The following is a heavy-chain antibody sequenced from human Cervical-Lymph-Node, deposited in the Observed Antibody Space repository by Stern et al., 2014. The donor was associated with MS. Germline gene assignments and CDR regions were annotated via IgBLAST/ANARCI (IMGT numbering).Heavy chain of an antibody. Sequence: QVQLVQSGAEMKKPGSSVKVSCKASGGTFSRYTLNWVRQAPGQGLEWMGRIIPMLDMTSYAQNFQGRITITADYSTSTAYMELSGLRSEDTAVYYCARDEDYDFLNGLPSDAFDIWGQGTLVTVSS. J-gene: IGHJ3*02. CDR2: IIPMLDMT. V-gene: IGHV1-69*08. CDR1: GGTFSRYT. D-gene: IGHD3-3*01. CDR3: ARDEDYDFLNGLPSDAFDI.